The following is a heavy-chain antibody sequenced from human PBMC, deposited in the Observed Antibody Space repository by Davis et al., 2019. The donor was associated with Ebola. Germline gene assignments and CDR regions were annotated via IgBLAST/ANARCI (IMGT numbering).Heavy chain of an antibody. V-gene: IGHV4-34*01. Sequence: PSETLSLTCRVYVDSLADFFFDDFSWSWIRQSPDNGLEWIGEVHHTGSTNYNASSRGRLTILVDTSQRLFSLHLKSVTAADTATYYCARVLPTGTPNHNNDAFDVWGQGTEVVVSS. J-gene: IGHJ3*01. D-gene: IGHD1/OR15-1a*01. CDR1: VDSLADFF. CDR2: VHHTGST. CDR3: ARVLPTGTPNHNNDAFDV.